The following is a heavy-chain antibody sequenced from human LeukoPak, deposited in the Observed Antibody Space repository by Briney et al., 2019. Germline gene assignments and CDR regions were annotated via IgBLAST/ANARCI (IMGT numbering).Heavy chain of an antibody. CDR1: GFTFSSYG. CDR2: ISYDGSNK. Sequence: GRSLRLSCAVSGFTFSSYGMHWVRQAPGKGLEWVAVISYDGSNKYYADSVKGRFTISRDNSKNTLYLQMNSLRAEDTAVYYCAKDPLPGYCSSTSCYPLLGMDVWGQGTTVTVSS. CDR3: AKDPLPGYCSSTSCYPLLGMDV. V-gene: IGHV3-30*18. D-gene: IGHD2-2*01. J-gene: IGHJ6*02.